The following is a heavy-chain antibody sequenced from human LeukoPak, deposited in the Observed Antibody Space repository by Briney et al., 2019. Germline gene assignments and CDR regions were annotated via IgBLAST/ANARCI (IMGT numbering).Heavy chain of an antibody. CDR1: GFTFSSYS. V-gene: IGHV3-48*01. CDR2: ISSSSSTI. CDR3: ARGIRFLEWLSKDDAFDI. Sequence: GGSLRLSCAASGFTFSSYSMNWVRQAPGKGLEWVSYISSSSSTIYYADSVKGRFTISRDNAKNSLYVQMNSLRAEDTAVYYCARGIRFLEWLSKDDAFDIWGQGTMVTDSS. D-gene: IGHD3-3*01. J-gene: IGHJ3*02.